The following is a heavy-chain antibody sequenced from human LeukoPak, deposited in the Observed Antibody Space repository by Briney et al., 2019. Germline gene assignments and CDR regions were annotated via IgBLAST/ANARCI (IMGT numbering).Heavy chain of an antibody. D-gene: IGHD5-18*01. CDR3: ANGAMVTGLDY. CDR2: ISYDGSNK. V-gene: IGHV3-30*18. CDR1: GFTFSNYG. Sequence: GGSLRLSCAASGFTFSNYGMHWVRQAPGKGLEWVAVISYDGSNKYYVDSVKGRFTISRDNSKNTLYLQMNSLRAEDTAVYYCANGAMVTGLDYWGQGTLVTVSS. J-gene: IGHJ4*02.